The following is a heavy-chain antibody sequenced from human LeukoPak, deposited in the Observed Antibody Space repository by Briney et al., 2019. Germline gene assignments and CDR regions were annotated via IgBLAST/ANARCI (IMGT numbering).Heavy chain of an antibody. D-gene: IGHD2-2*02. Sequence: PSETLSLTCTVSGGSISSGSYYWSWIRQPAGKELEWIGRIYTSGRTNYNPSLKSRVTISVDTSKNQFSLKLSSVTAADTAVYYCARGRSVSSRTNIVVVPAAIYAFDIWGQGTMVTVPS. CDR3: ARGRSVSSRTNIVVVPAAIYAFDI. J-gene: IGHJ3*02. V-gene: IGHV4-61*02. CDR1: GGSISSGSYY. CDR2: IYTSGRT.